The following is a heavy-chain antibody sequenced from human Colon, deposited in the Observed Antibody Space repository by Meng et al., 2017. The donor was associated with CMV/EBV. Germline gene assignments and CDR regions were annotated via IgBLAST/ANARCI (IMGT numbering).Heavy chain of an antibody. CDR1: GFTFSSYV. V-gene: IGHV3-30*02. J-gene: IGHJ4*02. D-gene: IGHD3-3*01. CDR2: IRYDGNNP. CDR3: ARDQGMFGVVTPLGY. Sequence: SCAASGFTFSSYVMHWVRQAPGKGLEWVALIRYDGNNPFYADSVKGRFTISRDNSKNTLYLQMNSLTGEDTAVYYCARDQGMFGVVTPLGYWGQGTLVTVSS.